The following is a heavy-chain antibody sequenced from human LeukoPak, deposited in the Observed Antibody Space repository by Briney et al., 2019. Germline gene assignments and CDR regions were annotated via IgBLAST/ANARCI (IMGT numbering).Heavy chain of an antibody. CDR3: AGRSRSGWYYDY. D-gene: IGHD6-19*01. CDR1: GDPISGYY. V-gene: IGHV4-59*01. Sequence: LETLSLTCTVSGDPISGYYWSWIRQPPGKGLEWIGYIYYSGSTNYNPSLKSRVTISVDTSKNQFSLKLSTVTAADTAVYFCAGRSRSGWYYDYWGQGTLVTVSS. CDR2: IYYSGST. J-gene: IGHJ4*02.